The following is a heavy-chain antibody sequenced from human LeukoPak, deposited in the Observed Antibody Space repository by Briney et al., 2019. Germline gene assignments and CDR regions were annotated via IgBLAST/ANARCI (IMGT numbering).Heavy chain of an antibody. CDR3: VRGNYYGSSGFDVSGY. CDR1: GFSFSTYA. J-gene: IGHJ4*01. V-gene: IGHV3-30*04. D-gene: IGHD3-22*01. Sequence: GGSLRLSCAASGFSFSTYAMHWVRQAPDQGLEWVAFISYDGYNKYYADSVKGRFTISRDNSNNTLHLQVNSLRAEDTALYYCVRGNYYGSSGFDVSGYWGQGALVTVFS. CDR2: ISYDGYNK.